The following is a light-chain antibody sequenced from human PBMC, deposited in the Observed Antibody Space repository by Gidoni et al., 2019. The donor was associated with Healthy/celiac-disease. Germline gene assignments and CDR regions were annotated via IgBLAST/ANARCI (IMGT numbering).Light chain of an antibody. J-gene: IGKJ1*01. CDR3: QQRGNWPPWT. Sequence: VLPQSPATLSLSPGERATLSCRASQSVSSYLAWYQQKPGQAPRLLIYDASNRATGIPARFSGSRCGTNFSLTIISLEPEDVAVNYCQQRGNWPPWTFGQGTKVEIK. CDR1: QSVSSY. CDR2: DAS. V-gene: IGKV3-11*01.